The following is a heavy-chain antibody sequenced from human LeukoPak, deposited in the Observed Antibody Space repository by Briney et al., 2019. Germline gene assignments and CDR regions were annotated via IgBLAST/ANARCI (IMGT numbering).Heavy chain of an antibody. J-gene: IGHJ4*02. Sequence: PSETLSLTCTVSGGSISSGSYYWSWIRQPAGMGLEWIGRIYTSGSTNYNPSLKSRVTISVDTSKNQFSLKLSSVTAADTAVYYCARSLWFGELLPDYWGQGTLVTVSS. CDR1: GGSISSGSYY. V-gene: IGHV4-61*02. D-gene: IGHD3-10*01. CDR3: ARSLWFGELLPDY. CDR2: IYTSGST.